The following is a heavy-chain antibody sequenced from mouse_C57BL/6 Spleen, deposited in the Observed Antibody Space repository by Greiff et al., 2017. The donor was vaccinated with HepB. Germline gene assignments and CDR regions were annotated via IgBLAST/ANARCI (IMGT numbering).Heavy chain of an antibody. CDR3: ACTGVATEYFDD. CDR1: GYAFTNYL. CDR2: INPGSGGT. J-gene: IGHJ1*03. V-gene: IGHV1-54*01. D-gene: IGHD1-1*01. Sequence: QVQLQQSGAELVRPGTSVKVSCKASGYAFTNYLIEWVKQRPGQGLEWIGVINPGSGGTNYNEKFKGKATLTADKSSSTAYMQLSSLTSEDSAVYFCACTGVATEYFDDWGTGTTVTVSS.